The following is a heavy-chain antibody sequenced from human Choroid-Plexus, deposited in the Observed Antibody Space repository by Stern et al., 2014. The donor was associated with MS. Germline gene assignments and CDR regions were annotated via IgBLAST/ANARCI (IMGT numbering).Heavy chain of an antibody. V-gene: IGHV1-69*06. CDR3: ARGGGLVGYFDY. J-gene: IGHJ4*02. D-gene: IGHD1-26*01. CDR2: ITPVFGTT. CDR1: GDTFRSYA. Sequence: QVQLGQSGAEVKKPGSSVKVSCKASGDTFRSYAINWVRQVPGQGLEWMGGITPVFGTTNYAQKFQGRVTITADKSTNTAYMELMTLRSEDTAVYYCARGGGLVGYFDYWGQGTLVSVSS.